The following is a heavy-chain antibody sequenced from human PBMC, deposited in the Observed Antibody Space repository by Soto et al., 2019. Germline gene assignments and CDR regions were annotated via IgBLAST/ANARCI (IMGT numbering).Heavy chain of an antibody. V-gene: IGHV3-11*05. J-gene: IGHJ4*02. D-gene: IGHD5-12*01. CDR3: ARDHHRFSGYDYVDY. CDR1: GFTFSDYY. CDR2: ISSSSSYT. Sequence: QVQLVESGGGLVKPGGSLRLSCAASGFTFSDYYMSWIRQAPGKGLEWVPYISSSSSYTNYADSVKGRFTISRDNAKNSLYLQMNSLRAEDTALYYCARDHHRFSGYDYVDYWGQGTLVTVSS.